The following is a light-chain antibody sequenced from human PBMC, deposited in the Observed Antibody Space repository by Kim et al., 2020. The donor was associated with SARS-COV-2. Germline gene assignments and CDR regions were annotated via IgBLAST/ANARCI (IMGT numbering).Light chain of an antibody. V-gene: IGKV1-5*01. CDR3: QQYNSYSYT. Sequence: ASVGDRVTITCRASQSISRWLGWYQQKPVKAPKLLIYDASDLESGVPSRFSGDGFGTEFTLTISSLQPDDFATYYCQQYNSYSYTFGQGTKVDIK. J-gene: IGKJ2*01. CDR2: DAS. CDR1: QSISRW.